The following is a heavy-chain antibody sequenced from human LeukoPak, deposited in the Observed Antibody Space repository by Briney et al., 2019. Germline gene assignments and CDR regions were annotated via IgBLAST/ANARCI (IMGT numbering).Heavy chain of an antibody. Sequence: GESLKISCKGSGYSFTSYWIGWVRQMPGKGLEWMGIIYPGDSDTRYSPSFQGQVTISADKSISTAYLQWSSLKASDTAMYYCARHYKRYYYDSSGYPHPLYYFGYWGQGTLVTVSS. CDR1: GYSFTSYW. CDR2: IYPGDSDT. V-gene: IGHV5-51*01. D-gene: IGHD3-22*01. CDR3: ARHYKRYYYDSSGYPHPLYYFGY. J-gene: IGHJ4*02.